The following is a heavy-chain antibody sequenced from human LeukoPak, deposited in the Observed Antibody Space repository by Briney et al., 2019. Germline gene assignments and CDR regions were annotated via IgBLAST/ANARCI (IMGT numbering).Heavy chain of an antibody. V-gene: IGHV3-23*01. CDR2: ISGSGDST. CDR3: AKDENHFWSGYYSNYFDP. D-gene: IGHD3-3*02. CDR1: GFTFSNHY. Sequence: GGSLRLSCAASGFTFSNHYMDWVRQAPGKGLEWVSGISGSGDSTNYADSVKGRFTISRDNPKNTLYLQMNSLRAEDTAVYYCAKDENHFWSGYYSNYFDPWGQGILVTVSS. J-gene: IGHJ5*02.